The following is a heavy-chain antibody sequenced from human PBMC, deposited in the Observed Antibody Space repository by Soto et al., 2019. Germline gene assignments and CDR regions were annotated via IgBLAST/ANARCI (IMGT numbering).Heavy chain of an antibody. CDR2: IIPIFGT. CDR3: ARGPTYYYYGLDV. V-gene: IGHV1-69*01. J-gene: IGHJ6*02. CDR1: GGTFSSYA. Sequence: QVLLEQSGAEVKKPGSSVKVSCKAPGGTFSSYALTWVRQAPGQGLEWMGGIIPIFGTKYAERYQGRLTIIADESTSTDYMELSSLRSEDTAVYYCARGPTYYYYGLDVWGQGTTVTVSS.